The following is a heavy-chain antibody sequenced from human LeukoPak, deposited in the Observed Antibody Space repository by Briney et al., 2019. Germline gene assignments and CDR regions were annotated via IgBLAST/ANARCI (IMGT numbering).Heavy chain of an antibody. V-gene: IGHV4-39*07. Sequence: SETLSLTCAVSGGSISSNSYYWGWIRQPPGKGLEWIGSIYYSGSTYYNPSLKSRVTISVDTSKNQFSLKLSSVTAADTAVYYCARVNYIAATPWYFDYWGQGTLVTVSS. CDR3: ARVNYIAATPWYFDY. D-gene: IGHD2-15*01. CDR2: IYYSGST. CDR1: GGSISSNSYY. J-gene: IGHJ4*02.